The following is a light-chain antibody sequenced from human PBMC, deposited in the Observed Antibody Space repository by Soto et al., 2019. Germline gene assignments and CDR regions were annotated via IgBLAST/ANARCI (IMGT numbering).Light chain of an antibody. V-gene: IGKV1-13*02. CDR1: YDISSS. CDR2: DGY. CDR3: QQYDTYFRYT. J-gene: IGKJ2*01. Sequence: IQLTQSPSFLSASVEDRVTISCRASYDISSSLAWYQKKPGKAPKLLIYDGYTLESGVPSRFSGSGSGTEFTLTIGSLQPDDFANYYCQQYDTYFRYTFGQGTKLDIK.